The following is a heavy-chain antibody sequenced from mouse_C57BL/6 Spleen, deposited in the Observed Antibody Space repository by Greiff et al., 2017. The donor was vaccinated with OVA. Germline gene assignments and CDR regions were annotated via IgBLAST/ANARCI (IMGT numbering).Heavy chain of an antibody. J-gene: IGHJ2*01. CDR3: AKIYYDDDRAYYFDY. Sequence: VPLQQSGPALVKPGASVKISCTASGYSFPDSYMHWVKQSHGQSLEWIGVINPNYGTTSYNQKFKGKATLTVDQSSSTAYMQLNSLTSEDSAVYYCAKIYYDDDRAYYFDYWGQGTTLTVSS. CDR1: GYSFPDSY. V-gene: IGHV1-39*01. CDR2: INPNYGTT. D-gene: IGHD2-4*01.